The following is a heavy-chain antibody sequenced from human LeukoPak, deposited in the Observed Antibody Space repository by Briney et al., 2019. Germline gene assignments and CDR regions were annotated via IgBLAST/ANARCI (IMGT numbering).Heavy chain of an antibody. Sequence: GRSLRLSCAASGFTFDDYAMHWVRQAPGKGLEWVSGISWNSGSIGYADSVKGRFTISRDNAKNSLYLQMNSLRAEDTAVYYCARHGRWKGYWGQGTVVTVSS. CDR3: ARHGRWKGY. J-gene: IGHJ4*02. CDR2: ISWNSGSI. D-gene: IGHD1-1*01. V-gene: IGHV3-9*01. CDR1: GFTFDDYA.